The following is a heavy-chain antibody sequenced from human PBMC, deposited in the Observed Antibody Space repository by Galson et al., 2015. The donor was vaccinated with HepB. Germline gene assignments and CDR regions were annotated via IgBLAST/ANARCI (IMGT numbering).Heavy chain of an antibody. J-gene: IGHJ6*04. CDR3: ARGGV. D-gene: IGHD1-26*01. V-gene: IGHV3-72*01. CDR2: VRNKASSHTT. Sequence: SLRLSCAASGFIFSNHYMDWVRQAPGKGLEWVARVRNKASSHTTEYAASVRGGFTISRDDLKNSVYLQMNSLKTEDTALYYCARGGVWGKGTTVTVSS. CDR1: GFIFSNHY.